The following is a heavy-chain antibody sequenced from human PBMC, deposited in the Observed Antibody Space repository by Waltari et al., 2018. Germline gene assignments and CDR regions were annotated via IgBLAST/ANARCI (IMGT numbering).Heavy chain of an antibody. CDR2: ITGSGDNT. V-gene: IGHV3-23*01. J-gene: IGHJ5*02. Sequence: EVQLLESGGGLVQPGGSLRLSCEASGFTFSNYALRWVRQAPGKGLEWVSGITGSGDNTYYAGSVKGRFTISRDNSKNTLSLQMNSLRDDDTAVYSCAKNANANYINWFDPWGQGTLVTVSS. CDR1: GFTFSNYA. D-gene: IGHD1-7*01. CDR3: AKNANANYINWFDP.